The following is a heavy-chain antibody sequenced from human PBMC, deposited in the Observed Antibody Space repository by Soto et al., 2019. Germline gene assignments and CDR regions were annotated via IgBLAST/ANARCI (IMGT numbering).Heavy chain of an antibody. V-gene: IGHV3-15*01. CDR1: GFTFRNAW. CDR3: LLNYYDTSGSYPYYFDY. CDR2: IKSKADGGTT. D-gene: IGHD3-22*01. Sequence: EVQLVESGGGLVKPGGSLRLSCAASGFTFRNAWMSWVRQAPGKGLEWVGRIKSKADGGTTDYAAPVQGRFSISRDDSKNTLYLQMNSLKTEDTAVYYCLLNYYDTSGSYPYYFDYWGQGTLVTVSS. J-gene: IGHJ4*02.